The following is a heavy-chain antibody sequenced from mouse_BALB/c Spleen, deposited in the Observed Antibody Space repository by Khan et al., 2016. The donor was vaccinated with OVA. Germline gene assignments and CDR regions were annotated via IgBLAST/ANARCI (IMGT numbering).Heavy chain of an antibody. CDR2: ISYRGNT. CDR1: GYSITSDYA. V-gene: IGHV3-2*02. CDR3: AKIYGGDFDY. J-gene: IGHJ2*01. Sequence: EVQLQESGPGLVKPSQSLSLTCTVTGYSITSDYAWNWIRQFPGNKLEWMGYISYRGNTKYTPSLSSRISITRDTSKQQFFLLLNFVTTETTATYYCAKIYGGDFDYWGQGTTLTVSS. D-gene: IGHD1-1*01.